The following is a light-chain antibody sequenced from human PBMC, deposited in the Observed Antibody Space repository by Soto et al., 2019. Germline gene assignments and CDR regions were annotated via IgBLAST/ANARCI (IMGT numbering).Light chain of an antibody. CDR2: AAS. CDR3: QQYYSYPYT. CDR1: QGISSY. Sequence: AIRMTQSPSSFSASTGDRVTITCRASQGISSYLAWYQQKPGKAPKLLIYAASTLQSGVPSRFSGSGSGTDFTLTISCLQSEDFATYYGQQYYSYPYTFGQGTKREIK. J-gene: IGKJ2*01. V-gene: IGKV1-8*01.